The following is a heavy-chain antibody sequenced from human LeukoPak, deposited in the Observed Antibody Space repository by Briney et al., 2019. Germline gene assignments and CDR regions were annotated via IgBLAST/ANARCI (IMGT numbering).Heavy chain of an antibody. J-gene: IGHJ4*02. CDR2: IKGDGSGT. CDR1: GFTFSTYW. CDR3: AADVAAAGTAGY. D-gene: IGHD6-13*01. Sequence: GGSLRLSCAASGFTFSTYWMHWVRQAPGKGRVWVARIKGDGSGTGYGESVKGRFTISRDNAKNTLYLQMKSLRAEDTAVYYCAADVAAAGTAGYWGQGTLVTVSS. V-gene: IGHV3-74*01.